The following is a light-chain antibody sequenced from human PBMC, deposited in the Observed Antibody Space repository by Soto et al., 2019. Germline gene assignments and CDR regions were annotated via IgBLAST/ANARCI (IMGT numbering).Light chain of an antibody. CDR1: QTITTY. Sequence: DIQMTQSPSSLSASVGDRVTITCRASQTITTYLNWYHQRPGKAPKLLIFAASSLQSGVPSRFSGSGSGTDFTLTISSLQPEDCATYYCQQTYSTPHTFGQGTKLEIK. CDR2: AAS. V-gene: IGKV1-39*01. J-gene: IGKJ2*01. CDR3: QQTYSTPHT.